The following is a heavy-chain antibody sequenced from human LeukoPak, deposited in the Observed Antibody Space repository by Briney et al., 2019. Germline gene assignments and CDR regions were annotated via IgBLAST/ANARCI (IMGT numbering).Heavy chain of an antibody. Sequence: GESLKISCKGSGYSFTSYWIGWVRQMPGKGLEWMGIIYPGDSDTRYSPSFQGQVTISADKSISTAYLQWSSLKASDTAMYYCARQRAGCSSTSCYDGGGFDYWGQGTLVTVSS. D-gene: IGHD2-2*01. CDR1: GYSFTSYW. CDR3: ARQRAGCSSTSCYDGGGFDY. J-gene: IGHJ4*02. CDR2: IYPGDSDT. V-gene: IGHV5-51*01.